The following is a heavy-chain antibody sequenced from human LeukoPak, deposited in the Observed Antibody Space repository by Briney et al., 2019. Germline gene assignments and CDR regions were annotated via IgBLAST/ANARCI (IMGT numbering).Heavy chain of an antibody. Sequence: GASVKVSCKASGYTFTSYDINWVRQATGQGLEWMGWMNPNSGNTGYAQKFQGRVTMTRNTSISTAYMELSSLRSEDTAVYYCARDWGIEGRDPPLAGRSDYYFGLDVWGQGTTVTVSS. CDR1: GYTFTSYD. V-gene: IGHV1-8*01. J-gene: IGHJ6*02. D-gene: IGHD6-19*01. CDR2: MNPNSGNT. CDR3: ARDWGIEGRDPPLAGRSDYYFGLDV.